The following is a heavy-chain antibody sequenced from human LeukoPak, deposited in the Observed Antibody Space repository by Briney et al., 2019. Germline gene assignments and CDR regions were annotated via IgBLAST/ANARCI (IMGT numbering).Heavy chain of an antibody. CDR3: ASISYGDYEH. CDR1: GFTFGSYW. D-gene: IGHD4-17*01. Sequence: GSLRLSCVASGFTFGSYWMNWVRQAPGKGLEWVANIGQDGSEKKYVDSVKGRFTISRDNAKNALYLQMNSLRAEDTAVYYCASISYGDYEHWGQGTLVTVSS. CDR2: IGQDGSEK. J-gene: IGHJ4*02. V-gene: IGHV3-7*05.